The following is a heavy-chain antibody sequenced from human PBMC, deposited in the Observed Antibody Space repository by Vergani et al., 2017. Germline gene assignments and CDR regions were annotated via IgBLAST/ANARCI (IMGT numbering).Heavy chain of an antibody. CDR2: IYYRGST. Sequence: QVQLQESGPGLVKPSQTLSLTCTVSGGSISGGDYYWIGSRQPPGKGLEWIGYIYYRGSTYYNPSLKSRVTIAVDTSKNQFSLKLSSVTAADTAVYYCARDLWDDGFYDMDVWGKGP. D-gene: IGHD4/OR15-4a*01. J-gene: IGHJ6*03. V-gene: IGHV4-30-4*08. CDR3: ARDLWDDGFYDMDV. CDR1: GGSISGGDYY.